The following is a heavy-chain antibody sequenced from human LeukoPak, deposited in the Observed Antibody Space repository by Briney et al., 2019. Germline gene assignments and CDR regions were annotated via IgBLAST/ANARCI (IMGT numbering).Heavy chain of an antibody. D-gene: IGHD4-17*01. CDR1: GFNFSRFA. CDR3: TKDLPDYGDYIEGY. CDR2: ISGSGGTT. J-gene: IGHJ4*02. Sequence: GGSLRLSCAASGFNFSRFAMSWLRQAPGKGLEWVSTISGSGGTTNYADSVKGRFTFSRDNSKNTLHLQMNSLRAEDTAVYYCTKDLPDYGDYIEGYWGQGTLVTVSS. V-gene: IGHV3-23*01.